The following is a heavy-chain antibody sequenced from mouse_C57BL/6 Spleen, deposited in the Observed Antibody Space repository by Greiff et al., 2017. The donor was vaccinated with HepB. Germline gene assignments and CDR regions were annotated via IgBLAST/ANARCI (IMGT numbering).Heavy chain of an antibody. D-gene: IGHD1-1*01. CDR1: GYTFTEYT. V-gene: IGHV1-62-2*01. J-gene: IGHJ1*03. CDR3: ARHAPLTTVVATGYFDV. Sequence: QVQLQQSGAELVKPGASVKLSCKVSGYTFTEYTIHWVKQRSGQGLEWIGWFYPGSGSIKYNEKFKDKATLTADKSSSTVYMELSRLTSEDSAVYFCARHAPLTTVVATGYFDVWGTGTTVTVSS. CDR2: FYPGSGSI.